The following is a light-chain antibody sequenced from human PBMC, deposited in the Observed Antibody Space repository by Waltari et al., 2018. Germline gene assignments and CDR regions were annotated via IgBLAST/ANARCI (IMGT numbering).Light chain of an antibody. J-gene: IGKJ1*01. V-gene: IGKV3-20*01. CDR1: QSVGRA. CDR2: DAS. Sequence: VLTQSPGTLSLSPGERATLSCRASQSVGRALAWYQQKPGQAPRILIYDASIRATGVPDRFSGSGSGTDFSLTISRLEPEDVAVYNCQHYVRLPVTFGQGTTVEIK. CDR3: QHYVRLPVT.